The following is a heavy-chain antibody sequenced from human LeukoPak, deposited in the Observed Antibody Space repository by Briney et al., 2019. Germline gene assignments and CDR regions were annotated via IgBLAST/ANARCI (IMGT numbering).Heavy chain of an antibody. CDR3: ARGQRYYDSLYFDY. J-gene: IGHJ4*02. CDR2: MNPNSGNT. Sequence: GASVKVSCKASGYTFTSYDINWVRQATGQGLEWMGWMNPNSGNTGYAQKFQGRVTITRNTSISTAYMELSSLRSEDTAVYYCARGQRYYDSLYFDYWGQGTLVTVSS. CDR1: GYTFTSYD. D-gene: IGHD3-22*01. V-gene: IGHV1-8*03.